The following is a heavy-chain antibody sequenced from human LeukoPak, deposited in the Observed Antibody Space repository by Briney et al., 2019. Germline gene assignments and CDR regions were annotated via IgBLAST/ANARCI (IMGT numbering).Heavy chain of an antibody. J-gene: IGHJ3*02. CDR2: ISSSGSTI. CDR3: ARDKSFGVAGDAFDI. V-gene: IGHV3-11*04. D-gene: IGHD3-3*01. CDR1: GFTFSDYY. Sequence: GGSLRLSCAASGFTFSDYYMSWIRQAPGKGLEWVSYISSSGSTIYYADSVKGRFTISRDNSKNTLYLQMNSLRAEDTAVYYCARDKSFGVAGDAFDIWGQGTMVTVSS.